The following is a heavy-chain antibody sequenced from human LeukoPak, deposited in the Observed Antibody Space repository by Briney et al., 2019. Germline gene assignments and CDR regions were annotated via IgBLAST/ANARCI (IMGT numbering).Heavy chain of an antibody. J-gene: IGHJ4*02. CDR1: GFTFGSYW. V-gene: IGHV3-74*01. CDR3: ARGELGFTLDY. D-gene: IGHD7-27*01. Sequence: PGGPLKLSFAASGFTFGSYWMHWVRQAPGKGLVWVSRINSDGSSTSYADSVKGRFTISRDNAKNTLYLQMNSLRAEDTAVYYCARGELGFTLDYWGQGTLVTVSS. CDR2: INSDGSST.